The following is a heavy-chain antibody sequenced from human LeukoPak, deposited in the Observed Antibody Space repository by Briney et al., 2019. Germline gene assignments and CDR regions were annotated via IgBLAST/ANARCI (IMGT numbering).Heavy chain of an antibody. CDR3: VTDLVIKGYFDY. D-gene: IGHD2-21*01. CDR1: GFTFSRYW. CDR2: IKQDGSET. V-gene: IGHV3-7*03. J-gene: IGHJ4*02. Sequence: PGGSLRLSCAASGFTFSRYWMSWVRQAPRKGLEWVANIKQDGSETYYVDSMKGRVTISRDNAKNSLYLQMNSLRAEDTAVYYCVTDLVIKGYFDYWGQGALVTVSS.